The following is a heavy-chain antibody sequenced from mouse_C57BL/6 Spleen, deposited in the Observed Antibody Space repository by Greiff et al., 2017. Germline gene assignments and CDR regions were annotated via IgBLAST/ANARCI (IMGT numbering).Heavy chain of an antibody. V-gene: IGHV5-17*01. CDR2: ISSGSSTI. D-gene: IGHD2-1*01. CDR3: ARSTKGYAMDY. CDR1: GFTFSDYG. Sequence: EVQVVESGGGLVKPGGSLKLSCAASGFTFSDYGMHWVRQAPEKGLEWVAYISSGSSTIYYADTVKGRFTISRDNAKNTLFLQMTSLRSEDTAMYYCARSTKGYAMDYWGQGTSVTVSS. J-gene: IGHJ4*01.